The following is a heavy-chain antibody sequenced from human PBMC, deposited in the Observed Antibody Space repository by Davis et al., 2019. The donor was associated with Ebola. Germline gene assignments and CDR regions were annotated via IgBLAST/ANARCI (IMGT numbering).Heavy chain of an antibody. V-gene: IGHV4-61*01. D-gene: IGHD3-22*01. CDR1: GGSISSSSYY. J-gene: IGHJ2*01. CDR2: IYYSGST. CDR3: ARDEIRYYYDSSGYYSTPHWYFDL. Sequence: GSLRLSCTVSGGSISSSSYYWGWIRQPPGKGLEWIGYIYYSGSTNYNPSLKSRVTISVDTSKNQFSLKLSSVTAADTAVYYCARDEIRYYYDSSGYYSTPHWYFDLWGRGTLVTVSS.